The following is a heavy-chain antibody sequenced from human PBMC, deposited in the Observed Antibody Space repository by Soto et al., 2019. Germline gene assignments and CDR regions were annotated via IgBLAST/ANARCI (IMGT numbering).Heavy chain of an antibody. CDR3: ARDMLLWFGGSACADY. V-gene: IGHV3-21*01. D-gene: IGHD3-10*01. J-gene: IGHJ4*02. CDR1: GFTFSSYS. CDR2: ISSSSSYI. Sequence: PGGSLRLSSAASGFTFSSYSMNWVRQALGKGLEWVSSISSSSSYIYYADSVKGRFTISRDNAKNSLYLQMNSLRAEDTAVYYCARDMLLWFGGSACADYWGQGTLVTVSS.